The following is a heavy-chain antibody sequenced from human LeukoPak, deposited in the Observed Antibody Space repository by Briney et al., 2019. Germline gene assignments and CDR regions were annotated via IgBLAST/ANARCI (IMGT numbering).Heavy chain of an antibody. CDR3: ARAPICGGLCDYFDY. J-gene: IGHJ4*02. CDR1: GFTFSSYD. V-gene: IGHV3-23*01. CDR2: ISSSGGSK. Sequence: GGSLRLSCAASGFTFSSYDMSWVRQAPGKGLEWVSGISSSGGSKYYADSVKGRFTISRDNAKNSLYLQMNSLRAEDTAVYYCARAPICGGLCDYFDYWGQGTLVTVSS. D-gene: IGHD3-16*01.